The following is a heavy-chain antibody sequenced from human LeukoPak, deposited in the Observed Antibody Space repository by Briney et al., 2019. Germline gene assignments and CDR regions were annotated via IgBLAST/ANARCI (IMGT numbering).Heavy chain of an antibody. CDR3: ARVYCSSTSCYDDY. CDR1: GYTFTSYD. J-gene: IGHJ4*02. V-gene: IGHV1-8*03. Sequence: ASVKVSCKASGYTFTSYDINWVRQATGQGLEWMGWMNPNSGNTGYAQKFQGRVTITRNTSISTAYMELSSLRSEDTAVYYCARVYCSSTSCYDDYWGQGTLVTVSS. D-gene: IGHD2-2*01. CDR2: MNPNSGNT.